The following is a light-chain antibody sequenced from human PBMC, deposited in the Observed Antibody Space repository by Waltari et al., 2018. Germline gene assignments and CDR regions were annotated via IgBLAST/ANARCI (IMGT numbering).Light chain of an antibody. CDR3: CSYAGSTSWL. CDR1: NSDVGGYNY. J-gene: IGLJ2*01. V-gene: IGLV2-11*01. Sequence: QSALTQPRSVSGSPGQSVAISCTGTNSDVGGYNYVSWYQHHPGKAPKLMIYDVNKRPSGVPDRFSGSKSGNTASLTISGLQAEDEAEYYCCSYAGSTSWLLGGGTKLTVL. CDR2: DVN.